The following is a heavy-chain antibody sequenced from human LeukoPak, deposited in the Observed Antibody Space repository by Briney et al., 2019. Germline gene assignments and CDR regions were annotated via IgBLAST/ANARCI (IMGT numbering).Heavy chain of an antibody. CDR1: GFPSSFFA. D-gene: IGHD6-19*01. CDR3: AKPISEGLAVTAAWHEP. V-gene: IGHV3-23*01. Sequence: GSHCGARTASGFPSSFFAMSWLSQPPGKGLEWVSTITANSGATSYAASVRGRFTISRDNSKNKLYLQLNRQRAEHTAVYYAAKPISEGLAVTAAWHEPWGHGNPVFVSS. J-gene: IGHJ5*02. CDR2: ITANSGAT.